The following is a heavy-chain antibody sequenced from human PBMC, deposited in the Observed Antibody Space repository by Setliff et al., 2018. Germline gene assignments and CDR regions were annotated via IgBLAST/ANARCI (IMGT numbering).Heavy chain of an antibody. Sequence: ASVKVSCKASGYTFSNYGVTWVRQAPGQGLEWMGWVTIYNGNTKYAQNLQGRLTLTTDISTSTAYMALGSLTTDDTAVYYCARVESMVRGKNILRHFDYWGQGIQVTVSS. D-gene: IGHD3-10*01. CDR3: ARVESMVRGKNILRHFDY. J-gene: IGHJ4*02. CDR2: VTIYNGNT. CDR1: GYTFSNYG. V-gene: IGHV1-18*01.